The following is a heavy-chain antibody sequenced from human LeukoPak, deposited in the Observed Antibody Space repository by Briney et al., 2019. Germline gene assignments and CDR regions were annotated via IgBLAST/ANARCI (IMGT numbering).Heavy chain of an antibody. V-gene: IGHV5-51*01. Sequence: GESLKISCKGSGYSFKNYWIAWVRQMPGKGLEWMGIIYPGDSNTRYNPSFQGQVTISADKSISTAYLQWSSLKASDTAEYYCARQGFVASYGVDVWGQGTTVTVSS. CDR1: GYSFKNYW. J-gene: IGHJ6*02. CDR2: IYPGDSNT. CDR3: ARQGFVASYGVDV.